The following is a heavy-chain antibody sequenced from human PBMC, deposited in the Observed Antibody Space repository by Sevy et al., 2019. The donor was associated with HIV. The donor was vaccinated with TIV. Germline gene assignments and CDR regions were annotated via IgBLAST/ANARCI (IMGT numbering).Heavy chain of an antibody. Sequence: SETLSLTCTVSGGSVSSGSYYWSWIRQPPGKGLEWIGYIYYSGSTNYNPSLKSRVTISVDTSKNQFSLKLSSVTAADTAVYYWARGHGYCSSTSCFTNPRNYYGMDVWGQGTTVTVSS. V-gene: IGHV4-61*01. CDR3: ARGHGYCSSTSCFTNPRNYYGMDV. D-gene: IGHD2-2*03. J-gene: IGHJ6*02. CDR1: GGSVSSGSYY. CDR2: IYYSGST.